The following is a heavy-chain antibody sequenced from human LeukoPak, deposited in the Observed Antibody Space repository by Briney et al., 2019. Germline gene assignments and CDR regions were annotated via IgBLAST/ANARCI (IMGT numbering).Heavy chain of an antibody. CDR3: AREPGGYYSFDY. Sequence: SETLSLTCTVSGGSISSYYWSWIRQPPGKGLEWIGYIYYSGSTNYNPSLKSRVTISVDTSKNQFSLKLSSVTAADTAVYYCAREPGGYYSFDYWGQGTLVTVSS. V-gene: IGHV4-59*12. J-gene: IGHJ4*02. D-gene: IGHD3-22*01. CDR2: IYYSGST. CDR1: GGSISSYY.